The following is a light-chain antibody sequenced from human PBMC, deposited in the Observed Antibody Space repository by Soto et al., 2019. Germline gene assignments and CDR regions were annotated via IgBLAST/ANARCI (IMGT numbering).Light chain of an antibody. CDR3: QQYGSSPKT. V-gene: IGKV3-20*01. J-gene: IGKJ1*01. CDR1: QTVSGNY. Sequence: VLTQSPGTLSLSPGERATLSCRASQTVSGNYVAWFQQRPGQAPRLLIYGASSRATGIPDRFSGSGSGTDFTLTISRLEPEDFAVYYCQQYGSSPKTFGQGTKVEIK. CDR2: GAS.